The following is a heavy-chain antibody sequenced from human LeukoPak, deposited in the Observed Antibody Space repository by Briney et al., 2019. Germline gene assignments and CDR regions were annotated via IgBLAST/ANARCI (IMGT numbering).Heavy chain of an antibody. CDR1: GFTFSNYW. CDR3: ARDRLHYGEYEKTLDY. CDR2: INPDGSTT. D-gene: IGHD4-17*01. J-gene: IGHJ4*02. Sequence: GGSLRLSCAASGFTFSNYWMHWVRQDPGKGLVWVSFINPDGSTTNYADSVKGRFTISRDNAKNALYLQMNSLRAEDTAVYYCARDRLHYGEYEKTLDYWGQGTLVTVSS. V-gene: IGHV3-74*01.